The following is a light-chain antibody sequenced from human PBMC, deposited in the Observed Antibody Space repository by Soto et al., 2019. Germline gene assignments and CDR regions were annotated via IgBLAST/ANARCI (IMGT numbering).Light chain of an antibody. Sequence: EVVMTQSPATLFVSPGERATRSFRASQSVSRDLAWYNQKPGQAPRIFIYGASTRATGIPARVSGSGSGTEFTLTINSLKSEDFEVYYCQQYNNWPRTFGQGTKVDI. CDR2: GAS. J-gene: IGKJ1*01. CDR1: QSVSRD. CDR3: QQYNNWPRT. V-gene: IGKV3-15*01.